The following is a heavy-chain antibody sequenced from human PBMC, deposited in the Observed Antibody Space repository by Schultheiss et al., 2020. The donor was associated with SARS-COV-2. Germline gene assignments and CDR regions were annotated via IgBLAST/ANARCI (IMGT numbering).Heavy chain of an antibody. CDR1: GYSFTAYY. V-gene: IGHV1-2*06. CDR3: ARTKNWNYVGYYYYYYGMDV. J-gene: IGHJ6*02. D-gene: IGHD1-7*01. Sequence: ASVKVSCKASGYSFTAYYMHWVRQAPGQGLEWMGRINPNSAATRSAQKIQGRVTMTTDTSTSTAYMELRSLRSDDTAVYYCARTKNWNYVGYYYYYYGMDVWGQGTTVTVSS. CDR2: INPNSAAT.